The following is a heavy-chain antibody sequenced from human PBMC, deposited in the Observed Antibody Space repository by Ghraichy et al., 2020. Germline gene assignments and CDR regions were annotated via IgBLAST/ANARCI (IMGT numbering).Heavy chain of an antibody. Sequence: SETLSLTCTVSGGSISSYYWSWIRQPPGKGLEWIGYIYYSGSTNYNPSPKSRVTISLDTSKNQFSLKLTSVTAADTAVYYCARAPGFGEFSRMDVWGQGTTVTVS. V-gene: IGHV4-59*01. J-gene: IGHJ6*02. CDR2: IYYSGST. D-gene: IGHD3-10*01. CDR3: ARAPGFGEFSRMDV. CDR1: GGSISSYY.